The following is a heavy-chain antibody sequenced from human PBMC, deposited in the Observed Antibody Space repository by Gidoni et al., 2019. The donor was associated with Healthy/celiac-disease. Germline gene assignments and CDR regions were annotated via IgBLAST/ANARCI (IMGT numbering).Heavy chain of an antibody. V-gene: IGHV1-69*06. J-gene: IGHJ6*03. Sequence: QVPLVQSGAEVKKPGSSVKVSCKASGGTFSSYAISWVRQAPGQGLEWMGGIIPIFGTANYAQKFQGRVTITADKSTSTAYMELSSLRSEDTAVYYCASIVVVPAATDYYYMDVWGKGTTVTVSS. D-gene: IGHD2-2*01. CDR2: IIPIFGTA. CDR3: ASIVVVPAATDYYYMDV. CDR1: GGTFSSYA.